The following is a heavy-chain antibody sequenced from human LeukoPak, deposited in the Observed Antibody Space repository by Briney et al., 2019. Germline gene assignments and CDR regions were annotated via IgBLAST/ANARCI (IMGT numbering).Heavy chain of an antibody. J-gene: IGHJ5*02. CDR2: IIPIFGTA. CDR3: ARDLIAAAGTRGNFWFDP. CDR1: GGTFSSYA. D-gene: IGHD6-13*01. V-gene: IGHV1-69*05. Sequence: GSSVKVSCKASGGTFSSYAISWVRQAPGQGLEWMGGIIPIFGTANYAQKFQGRVTITTDESTSTAYMELSSLRSEDTAVYYCARDLIAAAGTRGNFWFDPWGQGTLVTVSS.